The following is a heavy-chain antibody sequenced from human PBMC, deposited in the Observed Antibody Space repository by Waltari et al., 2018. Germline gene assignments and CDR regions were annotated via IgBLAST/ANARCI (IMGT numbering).Heavy chain of an antibody. J-gene: IGHJ3*02. CDR2: IIPILGRA. CDR3: ARDGYESSGQEVEDAFDI. D-gene: IGHD3-22*01. CDR1: GGSFTRHA. Sequence: QVQLVQSGAEVKKPGSSVKVSCKASGGSFTRHASSWVRQAPGQGPEWMGGIIPILGRANYAQRFQGRVTITAETSTNTTYMELRSLRFEDTAVYYCARDGYESSGQEVEDAFDIWGQGTVVTVSS. V-gene: IGHV1-69*10.